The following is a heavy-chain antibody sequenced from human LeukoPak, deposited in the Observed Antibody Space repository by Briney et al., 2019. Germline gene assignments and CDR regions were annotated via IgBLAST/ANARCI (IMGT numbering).Heavy chain of an antibody. CDR2: IIPILGIA. J-gene: IGHJ4*02. Sequence: GASVKVSCKASGGTFSSYAISWVRQAPGQGLEWMGRIIPILGIANYARKFQGRVTITADKSTSTAYMELSSLRSEDTAVYYCARDLEYYYGSGNYYPPPGYWGQGTLVTVSS. CDR1: GGTFSSYA. V-gene: IGHV1-69*04. D-gene: IGHD3-10*01. CDR3: ARDLEYYYGSGNYYPPPGY.